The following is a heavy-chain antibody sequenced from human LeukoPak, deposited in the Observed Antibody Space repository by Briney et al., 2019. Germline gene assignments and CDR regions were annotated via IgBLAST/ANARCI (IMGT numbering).Heavy chain of an antibody. V-gene: IGHV3-7*01. D-gene: IGHD4-23*01. CDR2: IKQDESEK. CDR3: ARIGGVWYFDL. Sequence: GGSLRLSCAASGFTFSSYWMSWVRQAPGKGLEWVANIKQDESEKYYVDSVKGRFTFSRDNVKNSFYLQMNSLRGEDTAVYYCARIGGVWYFDLWGRGTLVTVSS. CDR1: GFTFSSYW. J-gene: IGHJ2*01.